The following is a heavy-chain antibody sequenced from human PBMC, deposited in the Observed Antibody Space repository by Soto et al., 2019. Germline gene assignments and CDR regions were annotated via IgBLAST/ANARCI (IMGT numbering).Heavy chain of an antibody. CDR2: IYYSGST. J-gene: IGHJ6*03. Sequence: PSETLSLTCTVSGGSISSYYWSWIRQPPGKGLEWIGYIYYSGSTNYNPSLKSRVTISVDTSKNQFSLKLSSVTAADTAVYYCARDRVVVAATRGYYYYYMDVCGKGTTVTVSS. CDR1: GGSISSYY. D-gene: IGHD2-15*01. V-gene: IGHV4-59*01. CDR3: ARDRVVVAATRGYYYYYMDV.